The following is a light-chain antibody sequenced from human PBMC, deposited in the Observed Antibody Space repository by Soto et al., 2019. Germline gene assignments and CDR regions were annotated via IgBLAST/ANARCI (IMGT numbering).Light chain of an antibody. V-gene: IGLV1-44*01. J-gene: IGLJ1*01. Sequence: QSALTQPPSASGTPGQRVTISCSGSSSNIGSNTVNWYQQLPGTAPKLIIYEVNERPSGVPDRFSGSKSGNTASLTVSGLQTADEADYYCSSYAGSNWYVFGTGTKVTVL. CDR1: SSNIGSNT. CDR3: SSYAGSNWYV. CDR2: EVN.